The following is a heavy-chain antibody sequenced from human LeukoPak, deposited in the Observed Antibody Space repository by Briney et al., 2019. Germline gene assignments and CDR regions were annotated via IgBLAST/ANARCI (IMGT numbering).Heavy chain of an antibody. Sequence: GGSLRLSCAASGFTFSSYWMSWVRQAPGKGLEWVANIKQVGSEKYYVDSVKGRFTISRDNAKNSLYLQMNSLRAEDTAVYYCARVSQYYYYGTDVWGQGTTVTVSS. J-gene: IGHJ6*02. V-gene: IGHV3-7*01. CDR2: IKQVGSEK. CDR1: GFTFSSYW. CDR3: ARVSQYYYYGTDV.